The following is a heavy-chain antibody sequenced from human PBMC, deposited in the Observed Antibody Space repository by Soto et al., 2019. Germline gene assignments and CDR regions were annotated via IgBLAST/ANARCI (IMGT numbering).Heavy chain of an antibody. J-gene: IGHJ6*02. CDR3: ARDLLAVTTLADYYGMDV. CDR2: ISAYNGNT. V-gene: IGHV1-18*01. CDR1: GYTFTSYG. Sequence: ASVKVSCKASGYTFTSYGISWVRQAPGQGLEWMGWISAYNGNTNYAQKLQGRVTMTTDTSTSTAYMELRSLRSDDTAVYYCARDLLAVTTLADYYGMDVWGQGTTVTVSS. D-gene: IGHD4-17*01.